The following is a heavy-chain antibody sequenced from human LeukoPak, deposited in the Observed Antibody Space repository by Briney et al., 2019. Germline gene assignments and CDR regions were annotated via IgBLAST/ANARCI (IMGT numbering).Heavy chain of an antibody. Sequence: SETLSLTCTVSGDSISSGDYYWSWIRQPAGKGLEWIGRISSSGSTNYNPSLKSRVTISVDTSKNQFSLKLSSVTAADTAVSFCARGPYSYDSSGAFDIWGQGTMVTVSS. V-gene: IGHV4-61*02. CDR2: ISSSGST. CDR1: GDSISSGDYY. CDR3: ARGPYSYDSSGAFDI. J-gene: IGHJ3*02. D-gene: IGHD3-22*01.